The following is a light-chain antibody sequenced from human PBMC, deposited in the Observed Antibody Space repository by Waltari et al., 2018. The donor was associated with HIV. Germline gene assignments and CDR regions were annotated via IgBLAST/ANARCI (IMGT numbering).Light chain of an antibody. CDR2: WAS. CDR1: QKLLYDSNNKNY. Sequence: DIVLTQSPDSLTVSLGERATINCKSTQKLLYDSNNKNYLAWYQQRPGQPPKLLIYWASTRESGVPDRFSGSGSGTDFTLTISSLQAEDVAVYYCQQYYTTPLTFGGGTKVEIK. CDR3: QQYYTTPLT. V-gene: IGKV4-1*01. J-gene: IGKJ4*01.